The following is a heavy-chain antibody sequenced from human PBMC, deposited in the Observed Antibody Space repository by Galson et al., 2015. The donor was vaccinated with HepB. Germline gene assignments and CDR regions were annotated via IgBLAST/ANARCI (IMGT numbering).Heavy chain of an antibody. CDR2: IDPSDSYT. CDR3: ARKLGYCSSTSCYGY. Sequence: QSGAEVKKPGESLRISCKDPGYSFTSYWISWVRQMPGKGLEWMGRIDPSDSYTNYSPSFQGHVTISADKSISTAYLQWGSLKASDTAMYYCARKLGYCSSTSCYGYWGQGTLATVSS. J-gene: IGHJ4*02. D-gene: IGHD2-2*01. V-gene: IGHV5-10-1*01. CDR1: GYSFTSYW.